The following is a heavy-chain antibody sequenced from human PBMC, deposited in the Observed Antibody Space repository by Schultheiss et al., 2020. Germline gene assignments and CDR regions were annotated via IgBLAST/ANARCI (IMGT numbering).Heavy chain of an antibody. CDR1: GGSFSGYY. Sequence: ETLSLTCAVYGGSFSGYYWSWIRQPPGKGLEWVANIKQDGSEKYYVDSVKGRFTISRDNAKNSLYLQMNSLRAEDTAVYYCAKDRRDGYNWHYYGMDVWGQGTTVTVSS. CDR3: AKDRRDGYNWHYYGMDV. CDR2: IKQDGSEK. J-gene: IGHJ6*02. D-gene: IGHD5-24*01. V-gene: IGHV3-7*01.